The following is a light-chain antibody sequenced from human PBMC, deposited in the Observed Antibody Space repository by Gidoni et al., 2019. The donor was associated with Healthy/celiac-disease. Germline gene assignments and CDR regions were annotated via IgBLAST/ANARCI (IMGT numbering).Light chain of an antibody. Sequence: DIQITQSPSSLSASVGDRVTITCRASQSTSSYLNWYQQKPGKAPKLLIYAASSLQSGVPSRFSGSGSGTDFTLTISSLQPEDFATYYWQQSYSTPLTFGGGTKVEIK. CDR2: AAS. CDR3: QQSYSTPLT. CDR1: QSTSSY. V-gene: IGKV1-39*01. J-gene: IGKJ4*01.